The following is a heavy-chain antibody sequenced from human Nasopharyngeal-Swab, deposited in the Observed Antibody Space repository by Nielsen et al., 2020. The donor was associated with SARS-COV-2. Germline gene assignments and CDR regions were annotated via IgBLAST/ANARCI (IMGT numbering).Heavy chain of an antibody. Sequence: GGSLRLSCAASGFTFSSYAMSWARQAPGKGLEWVSAISGSGGSTYYADSVKGRFTISRDNSKNTLYLQMNSLRAEDTAVYYCAKGYGSGSYPDSLDVWGKGTTVTVSS. CDR3: AKGYGSGSYPDSLDV. CDR1: GFTFSSYA. D-gene: IGHD3-10*01. J-gene: IGHJ6*04. CDR2: ISGSGGST. V-gene: IGHV3-23*01.